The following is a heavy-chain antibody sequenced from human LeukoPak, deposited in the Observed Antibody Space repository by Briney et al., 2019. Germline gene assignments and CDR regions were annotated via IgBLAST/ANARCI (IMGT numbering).Heavy chain of an antibody. CDR3: ARGVVDTDSDAFDI. J-gene: IGHJ3*02. CDR1: GYTFTSYG. Sequence: ASVKVSCKASGYTFTSYGISWVRQAPGQGLEWMGWISAYNGNTNYAHNLQGRVTMTTDTSTSTAYMELRSLRSDDTAVYYCARGVVDTDSDAFDIWGQGTMVTVSS. D-gene: IGHD5-18*01. CDR2: ISAYNGNT. V-gene: IGHV1-18*01.